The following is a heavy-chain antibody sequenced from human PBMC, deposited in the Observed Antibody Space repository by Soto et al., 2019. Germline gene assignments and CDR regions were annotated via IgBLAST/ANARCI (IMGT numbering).Heavy chain of an antibody. CDR3: ARRYGSAIDY. D-gene: IGHD1-26*01. J-gene: IGHJ4*02. CDR1: GGTIRSWY. V-gene: IGHV4-59*08. CDR2: IYYSGST. Sequence: SETLSLTCTVSGGTIRSWYWSWIRQPPGKGLEWIGYIYYSGSTNCNPSLKSRVTISVDTSKNQFSLKLSSVTAADTAVYYCARRYGSAIDYWGQGNRVTVS.